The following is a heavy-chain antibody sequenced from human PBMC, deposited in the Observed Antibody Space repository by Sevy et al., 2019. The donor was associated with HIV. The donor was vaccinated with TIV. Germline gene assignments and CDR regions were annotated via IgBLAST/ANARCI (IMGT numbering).Heavy chain of an antibody. Sequence: ASVKVSCKASGYTFTSYGISWVRQAPGQGLEWMGWISAYNGNTDYAQKLQGRVTMTTDTSTSTAYMELRSLRSDDTAVYYCAGSNYYDGSGYYDYWGQGTLVTVSS. CDR3: AGSNYYDGSGYYDY. V-gene: IGHV1-18*01. CDR2: ISAYNGNT. J-gene: IGHJ4*02. D-gene: IGHD3-22*01. CDR1: GYTFTSYG.